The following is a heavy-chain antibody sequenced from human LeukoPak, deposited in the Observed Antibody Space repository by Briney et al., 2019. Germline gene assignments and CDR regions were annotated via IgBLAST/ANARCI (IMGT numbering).Heavy chain of an antibody. J-gene: IGHJ4*02. Sequence: GGSLTLSCAASGFTFSSYSMNWVRQAPGKGLEWVSYISSSSSTIYYADSVKGRFTISRDNAKNSLYLQMNSLRAEDTAVYYCARVERYFDWLSDDYWGQGTLVTVPS. CDR1: GFTFSSYS. CDR3: ARVERYFDWLSDDY. CDR2: ISSSSSTI. D-gene: IGHD3-9*01. V-gene: IGHV3-48*01.